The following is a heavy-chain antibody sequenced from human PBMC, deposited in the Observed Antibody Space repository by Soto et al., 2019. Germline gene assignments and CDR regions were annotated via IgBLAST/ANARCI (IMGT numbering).Heavy chain of an antibody. CDR2: IYYSGST. D-gene: IGHD3-22*01. Sequence: SETLSLTCTVSGGSVGSGSYYWSWIRQPPGKGLEWIGYIYYSGSTNCNPSLKSRVTISVDTSKNQFSLKLSSVTAADTAVYYCARYPEWMGSGYPYYFDYWGQGTLVTVSS. CDR3: ARYPEWMGSGYPYYFDY. J-gene: IGHJ4*02. CDR1: GGSVGSGSYY. V-gene: IGHV4-61*01.